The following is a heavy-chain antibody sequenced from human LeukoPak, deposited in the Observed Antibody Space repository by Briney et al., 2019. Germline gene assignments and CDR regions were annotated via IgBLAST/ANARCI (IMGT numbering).Heavy chain of an antibody. CDR3: AGGPIVAPDY. J-gene: IGHJ4*02. D-gene: IGHD5-12*01. Sequence: GGSLRLSRAASGFTLSSYSMNWVRQAPGKGLEWVSSISSSSSNIYYADSVKGRFTISRDNAKNSLYLQMNSLRAEDTAVYYCAGGPIVAPDYWGQGTPVTVSS. V-gene: IGHV3-21*01. CDR1: GFTLSSYS. CDR2: ISSSSSNI.